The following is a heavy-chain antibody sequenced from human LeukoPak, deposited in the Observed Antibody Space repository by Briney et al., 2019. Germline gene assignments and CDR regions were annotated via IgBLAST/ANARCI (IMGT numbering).Heavy chain of an antibody. CDR2: IIPIFGTA. CDR3: ARPRRRYSYGPNLGQNANWYFDL. V-gene: IGHV1-69*13. Sequence: ASVKVSCKASGGTFSSYAISWVRQAPGQGLEWMGGIIPIFGTANYAQKFQGRVTITADESTSTAYMELSSLRSEDTAVYYCARPRRRYSYGPNLGQNANWYFDLWGRGTLVTVSS. CDR1: GGTFSSYA. J-gene: IGHJ2*01. D-gene: IGHD5-18*01.